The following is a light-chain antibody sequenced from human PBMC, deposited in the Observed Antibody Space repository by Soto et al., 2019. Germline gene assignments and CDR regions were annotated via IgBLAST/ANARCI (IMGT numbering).Light chain of an antibody. CDR3: QQYASSL. J-gene: IGKJ3*01. CDR2: GAS. Sequence: EIVLTQSPGTLSLSPGERANLSCRASQSIRSNYLAWYQQKPGQAPRLLIYGASSRATGIPDRFSGSGSGTDFTLTISRLEPEDFAVYYCQQYASSLFRPGTKVDIK. V-gene: IGKV3-20*01. CDR1: QSIRSNY.